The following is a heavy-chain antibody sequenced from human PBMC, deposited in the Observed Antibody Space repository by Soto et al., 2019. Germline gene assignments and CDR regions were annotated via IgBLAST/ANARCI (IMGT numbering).Heavy chain of an antibody. Sequence: QVQLVESGGGVVQPGRSLRLSCAASGFTFSSYGMHWVRQAPGKGLEWVAVISYDGSNKYYADSVKGRFTISRDNSKNTLYQQMNSLRAEDTAVYYCSIYSSGWYPLDYWGQGTLFTVSS. D-gene: IGHD6-19*01. J-gene: IGHJ4*02. CDR2: ISYDGSNK. V-gene: IGHV3-30*03. CDR3: SIYSSGWYPLDY. CDR1: GFTFSSYG.